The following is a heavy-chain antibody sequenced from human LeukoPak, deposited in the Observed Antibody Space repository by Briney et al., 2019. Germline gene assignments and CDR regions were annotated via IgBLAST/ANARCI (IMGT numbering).Heavy chain of an antibody. V-gene: IGHV4-39*01. Sequence: SETLSLTCTVSGGSISSSSYYWGWIRQPPGKGLEWIGSIYYSGSTYYNPSLKSRFTISVDTSKNQFSLKLSSVTAADTAVYYCARLFRHVATINYWGQGTRVTVSS. D-gene: IGHD5-24*01. CDR3: ARLFRHVATINY. CDR2: IYYSGST. CDR1: GGSISSSSYY. J-gene: IGHJ4*02.